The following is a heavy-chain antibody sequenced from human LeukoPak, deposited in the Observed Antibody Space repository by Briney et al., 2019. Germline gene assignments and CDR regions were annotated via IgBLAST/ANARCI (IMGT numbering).Heavy chain of an antibody. Sequence: SETLSLICAVYGGSFSGYYWSWIRQPPGKGLEWIGEINHSGSTNYNPSLKSRVTISVDTSKNQFSLKLSSVTAADTAVYYCARGDLRYFDWLSSYGMDVWGKGTTVTVSS. CDR2: INHSGST. D-gene: IGHD3-9*01. J-gene: IGHJ6*04. CDR1: GGSFSGYY. CDR3: ARGDLRYFDWLSSYGMDV. V-gene: IGHV4-34*01.